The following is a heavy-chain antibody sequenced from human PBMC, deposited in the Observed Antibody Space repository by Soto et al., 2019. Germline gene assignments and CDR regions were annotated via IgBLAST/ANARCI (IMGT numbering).Heavy chain of an antibody. CDR2: IYYSGST. CDR3: ARDQSYYGSGGRFDY. D-gene: IGHD3-10*01. J-gene: IGHJ4*02. CDR1: GGSISSGGYY. Sequence: QVQLQESGPGLVKPSQTLSLTCTVSGGSISSGGYYWSWIRQHPGKGLEWIGYIYYSGSTYYNPSLKSRVTISVDTSKNPCALKRSSVTAADTAVYYCARDQSYYGSGGRFDYWGQGTLVTVSS. V-gene: IGHV4-31*03.